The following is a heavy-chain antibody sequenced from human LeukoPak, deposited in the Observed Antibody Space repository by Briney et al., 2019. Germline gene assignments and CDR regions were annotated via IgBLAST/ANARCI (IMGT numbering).Heavy chain of an antibody. V-gene: IGHV4-39*07. J-gene: IGHJ4*02. CDR2: ISHSGNI. Sequence: SETLSLTCTVSGGSISSGGYYWSWIRQPPGKGLEWIGEISHSGNINYNPSLKSRVTMSVDKSKNQFSLRLTSVTTADTAVYYCARGGLAFGGNWGQGTLVTVSS. CDR1: GGSISSGGYY. CDR3: ARGGLAFGGN. D-gene: IGHD1-14*01.